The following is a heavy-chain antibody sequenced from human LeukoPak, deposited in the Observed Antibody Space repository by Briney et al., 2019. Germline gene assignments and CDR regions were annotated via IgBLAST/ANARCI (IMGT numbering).Heavy chain of an antibody. V-gene: IGHV4-38-2*02. J-gene: IGHJ6*03. CDR3: ARGIAAAGNRVWSYYYYYMDV. CDR2: IYHSGST. CDR1: GYSISSGYY. D-gene: IGHD6-13*01. Sequence: PSETLSLTCTVSGYSISSGYYWGWIRQPPGKGLEWIGSIYHSGSTNYNPSLKSRVTISVDTSKNQFSLKLSSVTAADTAVYYCARGIAAAGNRVWSYYYYYMDVWGKGTTVTVSS.